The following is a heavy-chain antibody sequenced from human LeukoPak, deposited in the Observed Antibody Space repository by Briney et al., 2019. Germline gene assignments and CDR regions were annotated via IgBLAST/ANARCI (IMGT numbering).Heavy chain of an antibody. D-gene: IGHD3-22*01. CDR2: IYHSGNT. V-gene: IGHV4-38-2*02. CDR1: DYYINNGYY. CDR3: AREVIVVSGFDY. J-gene: IGHJ4*02. Sequence: SETLSLTCRVSDYYINNGYYWGWIRQPPGKGLEWIGSIYHSGNTYYNPSLKSRVTISVDTSKNQFSLKLSSVTAADTAVYYCAREVIVVSGFDYWGQGTLVTVSS.